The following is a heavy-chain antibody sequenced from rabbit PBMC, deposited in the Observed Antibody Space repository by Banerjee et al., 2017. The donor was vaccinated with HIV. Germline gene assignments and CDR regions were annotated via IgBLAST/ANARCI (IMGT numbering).Heavy chain of an antibody. J-gene: IGHJ4*01. V-gene: IGHV1S40*01. CDR2: INTSSGST. D-gene: IGHD4-2*01. CDR1: GFSFSSYY. CDR3: ALGVGSDPGGFNL. Sequence: QSLEESGGDLVKPGASLTLTCTASGFSFSSYYMCWVRQAPGKGLEWIVCINTSSGSTVYATWAKGRFTISRTSSTTVALQMTSLTTADTATYFCALGVGSDPGGFNLWGPGTLVTVS.